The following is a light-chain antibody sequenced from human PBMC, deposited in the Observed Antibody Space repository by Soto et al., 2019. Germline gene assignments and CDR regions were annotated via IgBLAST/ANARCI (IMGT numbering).Light chain of an antibody. Sequence: EIVLTQSPATLSLFPGERATLSCRASQSVRTYLAWYQQKPGQAPRLLIADASKKATGIPDRFSGSGSGTDITLIVSSLEAEDSAVYYCHQRSNSPRTFGGGSKVEIK. CDR1: QSVRTY. CDR3: HQRSNSPRT. J-gene: IGKJ4*01. CDR2: DAS. V-gene: IGKV3-11*01.